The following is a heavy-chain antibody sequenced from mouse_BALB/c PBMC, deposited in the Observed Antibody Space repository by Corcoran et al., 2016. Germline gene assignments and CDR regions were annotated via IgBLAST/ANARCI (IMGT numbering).Heavy chain of an antibody. Sequence: QMQLKKSGTGLVKPSQSLFLAGSITVFPITMGYYWIWIRQSPGKPLECMGYITHSGETFYNPSLQSPISITRETSKNQFFLQLNSVTTEDTAMYYCAGDYDGYWYFDVWGAGTTVTVSS. CDR3: AGDYDGYWYFDV. CDR2: ITHSGET. V-gene: IGHV12-3*02. CDR1: VFPITMGYY. J-gene: IGHJ1*01. D-gene: IGHD2-3*01.